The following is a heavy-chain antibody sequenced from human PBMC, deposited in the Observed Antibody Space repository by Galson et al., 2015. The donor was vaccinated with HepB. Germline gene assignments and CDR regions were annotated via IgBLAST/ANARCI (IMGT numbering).Heavy chain of an antibody. D-gene: IGHD5-24*01. J-gene: IGHJ5*02. CDR3: AKDTWPEMSWGYDP. V-gene: IGHV3-23*01. CDR1: GFTFSSYV. CDR2: ISGGGGTT. Sequence: SLRLSCATSGFTFSSYVMSWVRQTPGKGLEWASSISGGGGTTLYADSVEGRFTISRDNSQNTLYLQMNSLRAEDTAFYYCAKDTWPEMSWGYDPWGQGTLVTVSS.